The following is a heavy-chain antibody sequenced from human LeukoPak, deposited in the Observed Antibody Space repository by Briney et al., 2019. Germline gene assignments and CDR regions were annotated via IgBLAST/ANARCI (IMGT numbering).Heavy chain of an antibody. CDR2: ISSSGSTI. D-gene: IGHD3-10*02. V-gene: IGHV3-48*03. Sequence: PGGSLRLSCAASGFTFSSYETNWVRQAPGKGLEWVSYISSSGSTIYYADSVKGRFTISRDNAKNSLYLQMSSLRAEDTAVYYCAELGITMIGGVWGKGTTVTISS. CDR3: AELGITMIGGV. CDR1: GFTFSSYE. J-gene: IGHJ6*04.